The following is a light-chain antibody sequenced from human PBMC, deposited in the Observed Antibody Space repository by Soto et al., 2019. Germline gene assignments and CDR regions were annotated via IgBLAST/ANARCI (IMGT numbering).Light chain of an antibody. V-gene: IGKV3-20*01. CDR3: QRYGSLPYT. CDR2: DAS. J-gene: IGKJ2*01. CDR1: LSVSSSY. Sequence: EIVLTQSPGTLSLSPGEGATLSCRASLSVSSSYLAWYQQKPGQAPRLLIYDASSRATGIPDRFSGSGSGTDFTLTISRLEPEDFAVYYCQRYGSLPYTFGQGTKLEIK.